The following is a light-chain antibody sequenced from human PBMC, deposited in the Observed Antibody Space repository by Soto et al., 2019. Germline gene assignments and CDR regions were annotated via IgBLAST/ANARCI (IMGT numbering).Light chain of an antibody. V-gene: IGKV1-5*01. Sequence: DIQMAQSPSTMSASLGDRVTIPCRASQSISSWLAWYQQKPGKAPKLLIYDASSLESGVPSRFSGSGSGTEFTLTISSLQPDDFATYYCQQYNSYPSFGQGTKMDIK. CDR2: DAS. J-gene: IGKJ1*01. CDR3: QQYNSYPS. CDR1: QSISSW.